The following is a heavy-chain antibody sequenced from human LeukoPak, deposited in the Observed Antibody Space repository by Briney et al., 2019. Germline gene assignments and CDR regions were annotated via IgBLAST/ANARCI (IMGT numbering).Heavy chain of an antibody. J-gene: IGHJ4*02. D-gene: IGHD6-19*01. Sequence: PSQTLSLTCTVSGGSISSGSYYWSWIRQPAGKGLEWIGRIYTSGGTNYNPSLKRRVTISVDTSKNQFSLKLSSVTAADTAVYYCAREVIAVAGTGNFDYWGQGTLVTVSS. V-gene: IGHV4-61*02. CDR3: AREVIAVAGTGNFDY. CDR2: IYTSGGT. CDR1: GGSISSGSYY.